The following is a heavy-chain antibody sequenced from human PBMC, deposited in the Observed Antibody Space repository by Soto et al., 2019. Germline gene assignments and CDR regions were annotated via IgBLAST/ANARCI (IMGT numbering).Heavy chain of an antibody. V-gene: IGHV4-39*01. J-gene: IGHJ3*01. CDR2: IYYSGST. CDR3: ASGIGYCSSTSCQGGDAIDF. CDR1: GGSISSSSYY. Sequence: SEALSLTCTVSGGSISSSSYYWGWIRQPPGKGLEWIGSIYYSGSTYYNPSLKSRVTISVDTSKNQFSLKLSSVTAADTAVYYCASGIGYCSSTSCQGGDAIDFWGQGIRVTVSS. D-gene: IGHD2-2*01.